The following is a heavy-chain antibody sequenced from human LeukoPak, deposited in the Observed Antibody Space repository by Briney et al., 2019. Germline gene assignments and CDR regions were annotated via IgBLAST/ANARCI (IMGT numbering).Heavy chain of an antibody. CDR2: IRLDGSEK. Sequence: GGPLRLSCAASGFTFSAYWMSWVRQAPGKGLEWVANIRLDGSEKYYVDSVKGRFTISRDNAKNSFSLQMNSLRADDTAVYYCVRGSRYSYDYWGRGTLVTVSS. D-gene: IGHD2-2*01. CDR3: VRGSRYSYDY. CDR1: GFTFSAYW. J-gene: IGHJ4*02. V-gene: IGHV3-7*03.